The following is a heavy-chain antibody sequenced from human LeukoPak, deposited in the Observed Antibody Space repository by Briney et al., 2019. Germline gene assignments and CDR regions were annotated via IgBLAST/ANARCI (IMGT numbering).Heavy chain of an antibody. CDR3: AREGTYYYDSSGYGSLGY. CDR2: INHSGST. J-gene: IGHJ4*02. CDR1: GGSFSGYY. Sequence: SETLSLTCAVYGGSFSGYYWSWIRQPPGKGLEWIGEINHSGSTNYNPSLKSRVTISVDTSKNQSSLKLSSVTAADTAVYYCAREGTYYYDSSGYGSLGYWGQGTLVTVSS. D-gene: IGHD3-22*01. V-gene: IGHV4-34*01.